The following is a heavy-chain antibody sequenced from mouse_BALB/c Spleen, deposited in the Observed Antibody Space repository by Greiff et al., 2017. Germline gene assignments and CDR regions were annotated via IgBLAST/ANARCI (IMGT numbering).Heavy chain of an antibody. V-gene: IGHV1-18*01. CDR2: INPNNGGT. Sequence: EVQLQESGPELVKPGASVKIPCKASGYTFTDYNMDWVKQSHGKSLEWIGDINPNNGGTNYNQKFKGKATLTVDKSSSTAYMKLRSLTSEDTAVYYCARWGGEAMAYWGQGTPVTVSA. CDR1: GYTFTDYN. J-gene: IGHJ3*01. D-gene: IGHD3-2*02. CDR3: ARWGGEAMAY.